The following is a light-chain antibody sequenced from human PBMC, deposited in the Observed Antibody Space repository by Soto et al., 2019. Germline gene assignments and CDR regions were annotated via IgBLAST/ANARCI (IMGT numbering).Light chain of an antibody. CDR2: GAS. J-gene: IGKJ1*01. V-gene: IGKV3-20*01. CDR1: QSVNNNY. Sequence: EIVLTQSPGTLSLSPGERATLSCRASQSVNNNYLAWYQQKPGQAPRLLIYGASSRATDIPGRFSGSGSGTDFTLTISRLEPEDFAVYYCQQYGSSPPWTFGQGTKVEIK. CDR3: QQYGSSPPWT.